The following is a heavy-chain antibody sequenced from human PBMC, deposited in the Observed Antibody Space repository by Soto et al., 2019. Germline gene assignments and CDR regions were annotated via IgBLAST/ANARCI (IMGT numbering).Heavy chain of an antibody. CDR3: ARERHYYDSSGYQGY. CDR2: IEQDGSEK. D-gene: IGHD3-22*01. J-gene: IGHJ4*02. Sequence: GGSLRLSCAASGFTFSSYWMSWVSQAPGKGLEWVANIEQDGSEKYYVDSVKGRFTISRDNAKNSLYLQMNSLRVEDTAVYYCARERHYYDSSGYQGYWGQGTLVTVSS. V-gene: IGHV3-7*01. CDR1: GFTFSSYW.